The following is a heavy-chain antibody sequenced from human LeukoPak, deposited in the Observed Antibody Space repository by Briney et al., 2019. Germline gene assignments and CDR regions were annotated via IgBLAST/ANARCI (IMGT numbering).Heavy chain of an antibody. CDR2: ISYDGSNK. V-gene: IGHV3-30*03. J-gene: IGHJ6*03. CDR3: ATTLSGWSPPQTSYYSYYMDV. D-gene: IGHD6-19*01. CDR1: EFSFSSYG. Sequence: GRSLRLSCAASEFSFSSYGMHWVRQAPGKGLEWVAVISYDGSNKYYADSVKGRFTISRDNSKNTLYLQMNSLRVEDTAVYYCATTLSGWSPPQTSYYSYYMDVWGKGTTVTISS.